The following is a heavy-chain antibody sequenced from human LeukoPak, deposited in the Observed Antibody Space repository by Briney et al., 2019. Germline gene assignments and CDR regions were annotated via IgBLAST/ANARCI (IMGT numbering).Heavy chain of an antibody. D-gene: IGHD3-22*01. J-gene: IGHJ5*02. CDR1: GGSISSYY. CDR2: IYYSGST. CDR3: ARVWYYYDSSGYYYAHTSTGWFDP. V-gene: IGHV4-59*01. Sequence: SETLSLTCTVFGGSISSYYWSWIRQPPGKGLEWIGYIYYSGSTNYNPSLKSRVTISVDTSKNQFSLKLSSVTAADTAVYYCARVWYYYDSSGYYYAHTSTGWFDPWGQGTLVTVSS.